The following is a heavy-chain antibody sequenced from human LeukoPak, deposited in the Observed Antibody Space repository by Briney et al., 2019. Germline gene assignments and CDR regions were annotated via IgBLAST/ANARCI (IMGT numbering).Heavy chain of an antibody. CDR1: GFTFSSYA. D-gene: IGHD1-20*01. J-gene: IGHJ4*02. CDR2: ISGSGGST. V-gene: IGHV3-23*01. CDR3: AKDHAGLNWIRHYYFDY. Sequence: PGGSLRLSCAASGFTFSSYAMSWVRQAPGKGLEWVSAISGSGGSTYYADSVKGRFTISGDNSKNTLYLQMNSLRAEDTAVYYCAKDHAGLNWIRHYYFDYWGQGTLVTVSS.